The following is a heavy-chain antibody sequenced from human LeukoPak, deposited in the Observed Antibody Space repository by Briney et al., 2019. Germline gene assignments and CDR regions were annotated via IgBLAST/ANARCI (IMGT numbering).Heavy chain of an antibody. J-gene: IGHJ4*02. D-gene: IGHD6-19*01. CDR2: INTVGSST. V-gene: IGHV3-74*01. CDR3: AKEGSGGWPFDY. CDR1: GFTFSSYG. Sequence: GGSLRLSCAASGFTFSSYGMHWVRQVPGQGLVWFSRINTVGSSTGYADSVKGRFTISRDNAKNTLYLQMNSRRPEDTALYYCAKEGSGGWPFDYWGQGTLVTVSS.